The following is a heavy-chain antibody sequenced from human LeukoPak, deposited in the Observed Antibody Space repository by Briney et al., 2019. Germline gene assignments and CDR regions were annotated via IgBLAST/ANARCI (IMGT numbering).Heavy chain of an antibody. CDR3: ARLGEEDAFDI. CDR1: GFTVSSNY. CDR2: IYSGGST. J-gene: IGHJ3*02. Sequence: HPGGSLRLSCAASGFTVSSNYMSWVRQAPGKGLEWVSVIYSGGSTYYADSVKGRFTISRDNSKNTLYLQMNSLRAEDTAVYYCARLGEEDAFDIWGQGTMVTVSS. D-gene: IGHD3-16*01. V-gene: IGHV3-53*01.